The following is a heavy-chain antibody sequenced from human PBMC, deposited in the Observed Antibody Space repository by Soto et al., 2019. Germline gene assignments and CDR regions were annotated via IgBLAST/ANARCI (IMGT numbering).Heavy chain of an antibody. CDR1: GLIFSDYA. Sequence: PWGSLRLSCAASGLIFSDYAMSWVRQAPGKGLECVACISGSGGDTFYADSVKGRFTISRDNSKNTLSLHMNSLRVDDTAVYFCAKDRFGIVGPVDYWGQGTLVTVSS. CDR3: AKDRFGIVGPVDY. J-gene: IGHJ4*02. V-gene: IGHV3-23*01. D-gene: IGHD1-26*01. CDR2: ISGSGGDT.